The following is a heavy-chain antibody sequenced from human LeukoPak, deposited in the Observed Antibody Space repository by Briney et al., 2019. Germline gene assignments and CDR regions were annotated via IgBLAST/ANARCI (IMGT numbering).Heavy chain of an antibody. V-gene: IGHV4-34*01. CDR1: GGSFSGYY. J-gene: IGHJ5*02. Sequence: SETLSLTCAVYGGSFSGYYWSWIRQPPGKGLEWIGEINHSGSTNYNPSLKSRVTISVDTSKNQFSLKPSSVTAADTAVYYCARGDYDILTGYYGTANWFDPWGQGTLVTVSS. CDR2: INHSGST. D-gene: IGHD3-9*01. CDR3: ARGDYDILTGYYGTANWFDP.